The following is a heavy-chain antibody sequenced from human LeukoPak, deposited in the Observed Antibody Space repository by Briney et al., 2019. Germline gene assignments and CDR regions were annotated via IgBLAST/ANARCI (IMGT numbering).Heavy chain of an antibody. CDR3: ATDLEGSGSSGRYYYYGMDV. D-gene: IGHD3-10*01. J-gene: IGHJ6*04. CDR2: SDPEDGET. CDR1: GYTLTELS. Sequence: GASVKVSCKVSGYTLTELSMHWVRQAPGQGLEWMGGSDPEDGETIYAQKFQGRVTMTEDTSTDTAYMELSSLRSEDTAVYYCATDLEGSGSSGRYYYYGMDVWGKGTTVTVSS. V-gene: IGHV1-24*01.